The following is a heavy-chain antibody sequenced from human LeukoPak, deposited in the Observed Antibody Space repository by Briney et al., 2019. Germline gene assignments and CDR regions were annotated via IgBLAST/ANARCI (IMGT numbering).Heavy chain of an antibody. CDR1: GNNFREVS. Sequence: ASVRVSCKIFGNNFREVSMNWVRQGPGKGLEWMGGFDPEEGRTLYAQKFQGRVTTTEDTSSDTAYMELSSLTSEDTAVYYCTLRGGMICVNGVCPEYFNHWGQGTLVSVPS. CDR3: TLRGGMICVNGVCPEYFNH. J-gene: IGHJ1*01. V-gene: IGHV1-24*01. CDR2: FDPEEGRT. D-gene: IGHD2-8*01.